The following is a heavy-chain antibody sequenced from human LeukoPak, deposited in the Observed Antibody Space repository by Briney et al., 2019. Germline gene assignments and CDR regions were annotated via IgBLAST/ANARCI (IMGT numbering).Heavy chain of an antibody. CDR1: GFTFSDYS. CDR2: ISSSGSTK. D-gene: IGHD3-9*01. V-gene: IGHV3-48*01. Sequence: GGSLRLSCAAAGFTFSDYSMNWVRQAPGKGLEWISYISSSGSTKYYADSVKGRFTISRDNSKNTLYLQMNSLRAEDTAVYYCAKDVFELYDIYDHWGQGTLVTVSS. J-gene: IGHJ4*02. CDR3: AKDVFELYDIYDH.